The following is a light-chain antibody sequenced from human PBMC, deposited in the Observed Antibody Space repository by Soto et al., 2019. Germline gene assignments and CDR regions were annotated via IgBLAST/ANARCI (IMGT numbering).Light chain of an antibody. CDR2: GAS. J-gene: IGKJ4*01. CDR3: QQYNNWPLT. V-gene: IGKV3-15*01. CDR1: QSVDSS. Sequence: EIVLTQSPGTLSLSPGERATLSCRASQSVDSSFVAWFQQKPGQAPRLLIYGASSRATGIPARFSGSGSGTEFTLTISSLQSEDFAVYYCQQYNNWPLTFGGGTKVDIK.